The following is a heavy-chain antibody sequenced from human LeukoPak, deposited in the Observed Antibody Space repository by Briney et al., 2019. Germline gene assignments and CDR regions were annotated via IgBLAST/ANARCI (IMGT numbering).Heavy chain of an antibody. CDR3: ARGTTYYDFWSGYSGFSRAFDI. CDR1: GGSFSGYY. J-gene: IGHJ3*02. V-gene: IGHV4-34*01. D-gene: IGHD3-3*01. CDR2: INHSGST. Sequence: SETLSLTCAVYGGSFSGYYWSWVRQPPGKGPEWVGEINHSGSTNYNPSLKSRVTISVDTSKNQFPLKLSSVTAADTAVYYCARGTTYYDFWSGYSGFSRAFDIWGQGTMVTVSS.